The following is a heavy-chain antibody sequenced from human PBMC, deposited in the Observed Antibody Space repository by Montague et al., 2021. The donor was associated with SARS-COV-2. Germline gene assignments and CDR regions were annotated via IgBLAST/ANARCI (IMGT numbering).Heavy chain of an antibody. CDR2: INHGGST. J-gene: IGHJ4*02. CDR1: GTSFSGYY. CDR3: ARGFDY. Sequence: SETLSLTCAVHGTSFSGYYWNWIRQPPGKGLEWIGEINHGGSTKYNPSLKSRVTISVDTSKNQFSLKLSSVTAADTAVYYCARGFDYWGQRTLVTVSS. V-gene: IGHV4-34*01.